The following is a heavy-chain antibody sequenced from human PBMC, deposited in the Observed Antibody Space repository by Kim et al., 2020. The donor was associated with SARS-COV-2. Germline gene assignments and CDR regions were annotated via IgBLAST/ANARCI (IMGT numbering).Heavy chain of an antibody. CDR2: ISYEGSKK. Sequence: GGSLRLSCAASGFSFNNYAFHWVRQAPGKGLEWVAVISYEGSKKYYADSVKGRFTLSRDSSKNTLYLQMNSLRTEDTAVYYCARRDVIFVMLTGYGYGIDVGGQGTTVIVSS. CDR3: ARRDVIFVMLTGYGYGIDV. CDR1: GFSFNNYA. D-gene: IGHD3-9*01. J-gene: IGHJ6*02. V-gene: IGHV3-30*04.